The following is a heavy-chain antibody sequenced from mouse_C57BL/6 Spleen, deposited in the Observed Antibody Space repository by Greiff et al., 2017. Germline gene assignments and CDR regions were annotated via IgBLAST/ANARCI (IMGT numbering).Heavy chain of an antibody. D-gene: IGHD1-1*01. CDR3: ARNPHPGYYYGIAMDY. J-gene: IGHJ4*01. CDR2: IDPNSGGT. Sequence: QVQLQQPGAELVKPGASVKLSCKASGYTFTSYWMHWVKQRPGRGLEWIGRIDPNSGGTKYNEKFKSKATLTVDKPSSTAYMQLSSLTSEDSAVYSCARNPHPGYYYGIAMDYWGQGTSVTVSS. CDR1: GYTFTSYW. V-gene: IGHV1-72*01.